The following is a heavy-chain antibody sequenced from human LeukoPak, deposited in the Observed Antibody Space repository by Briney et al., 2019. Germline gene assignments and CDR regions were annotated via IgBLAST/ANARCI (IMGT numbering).Heavy chain of an antibody. CDR2: IYYSGYT. Sequence: PSETLSLTCTVSGNSISSGDNYWSWIRQPPGKGLEYIGYIYYSGYTNYNPSLKSRVTISVDTSKNQFSLKLSSVTAADTAVYYCARETSQKGAHYMDVWGKGTTVTISS. CDR3: ARETSQKGAHYMDV. CDR1: GNSISSGDNY. J-gene: IGHJ6*03. V-gene: IGHV4-61*08. D-gene: IGHD3-16*01.